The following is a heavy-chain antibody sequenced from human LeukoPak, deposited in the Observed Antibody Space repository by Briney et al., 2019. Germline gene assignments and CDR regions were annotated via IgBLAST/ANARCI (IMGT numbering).Heavy chain of an antibody. V-gene: IGHV4-61*01. CDR1: GGSVSSGSYY. J-gene: IGHJ4*02. D-gene: IGHD3-10*01. Sequence: SETLSLTCTVPGGSVSSGSYYWSWIRQPPGKGLEWIAYIYYSGSTNYNPSLKSRVTISVDTSKNQFSLKLSSVTAADTAVYYCARESMVRGVIGYWGQGTLVTVSS. CDR3: ARESMVRGVIGY. CDR2: IYYSGST.